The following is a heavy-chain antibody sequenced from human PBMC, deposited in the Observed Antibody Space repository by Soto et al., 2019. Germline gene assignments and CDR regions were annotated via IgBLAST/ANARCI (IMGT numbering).Heavy chain of an antibody. CDR3: ARGGAGGLIATPVPRGY. CDR2: INHSGST. CDR1: GGSFSGYY. Sequence: QVQLQQWGAGLLKPSETLALTCAVYGGSFSGYYWNWIRQPPGKGLEWIGEINHSGSTNYNPSLKSRVTISVDTSKNQFPLKLSSVTAADTAVYYCARGGAGGLIATPVPRGYWGQGTLVTVSS. D-gene: IGHD6-13*01. J-gene: IGHJ4*02. V-gene: IGHV4-34*01.